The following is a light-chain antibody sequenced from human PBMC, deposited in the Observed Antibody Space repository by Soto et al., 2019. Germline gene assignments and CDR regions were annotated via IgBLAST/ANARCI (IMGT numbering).Light chain of an antibody. V-gene: IGKV1-39*01. J-gene: IGKJ1*01. Sequence: DIPMTPSPSPLSASVVERVTLPCRASQNITTYLNWYQQTPGKSPRLLIYAASSFHSGVPSRFRGSGSGTDFTLTIISLKPEDFATYYCQQSYNTPATFGQGTKVDIK. CDR2: AAS. CDR1: QNITTY. CDR3: QQSYNTPAT.